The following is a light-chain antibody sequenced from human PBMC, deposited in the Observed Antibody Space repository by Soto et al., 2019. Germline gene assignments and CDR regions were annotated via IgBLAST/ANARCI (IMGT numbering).Light chain of an antibody. V-gene: IGLV2-14*01. CDR3: SSYTVSSTYV. J-gene: IGLJ1*01. Sequence: QSVLTQPASVSGSPGQSITISCTGTSSDIGGYTYVSWYQQHPGKAPKLMIFDVTNRPSGVSNRFSGSKSGNTASLTISGLQADDEADYYCSSYTVSSTYVFGTGTKLTVL. CDR2: DVT. CDR1: SSDIGGYTY.